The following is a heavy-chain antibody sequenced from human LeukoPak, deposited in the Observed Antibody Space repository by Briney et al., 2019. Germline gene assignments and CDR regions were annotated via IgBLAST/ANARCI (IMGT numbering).Heavy chain of an antibody. CDR1: GGSISSYY. J-gene: IGHJ6*03. Sequence: SETLSLTCAVSGGSISSYYWIWIRQPPGKGLEWIGQIYYSGSTNYNPSLKSRVTISVDTSKNQFSLKLSSVTAADTAVYYCARGLRCSGGSCYSAYYYYYYMDVWGKGTTVTVSS. D-gene: IGHD2-15*01. V-gene: IGHV4-59*01. CDR3: ARGLRCSGGSCYSAYYYYYYMDV. CDR2: IYYSGST.